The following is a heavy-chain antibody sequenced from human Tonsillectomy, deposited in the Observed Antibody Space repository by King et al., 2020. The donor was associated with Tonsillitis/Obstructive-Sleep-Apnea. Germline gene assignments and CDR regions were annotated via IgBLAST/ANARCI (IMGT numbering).Heavy chain of an antibody. CDR3: AWDHSSSPAGGYYYYYMDV. CDR2: IIPIFGTA. J-gene: IGHJ6*03. V-gene: IGHV1-69*12. Sequence: QLVQSGAEVKKPGSSVKVSCKASGGTFSSYAISWVRQAPGQGLEWMGGIIPIFGTANYAQKFQGRVTITADGSTSTAYMELSSLRSEDTAVYYCAWDHSSSPAGGYYYYYMDVWGKGTTVTVSS. CDR1: GGTFSSYA. D-gene: IGHD6-6*01.